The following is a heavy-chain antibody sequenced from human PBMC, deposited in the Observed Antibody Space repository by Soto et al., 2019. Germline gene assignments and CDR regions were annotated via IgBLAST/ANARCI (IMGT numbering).Heavy chain of an antibody. CDR2: IYDSGTT. J-gene: IGHJ4*02. CDR1: GGSISSGAYF. Sequence: SETLSLTCAVSGGSISSGAYFWGWIRQPPGKCLEWIGHIYDSGTTYHNPALRSRVTISVGRSNNQFSLRLSSLTAADTAVYFCARGVVTARVFNYWGRGTLVTVAS. V-gene: IGHV4-30-2*01. CDR3: ARGVVTARVFNY. D-gene: IGHD2-15*01.